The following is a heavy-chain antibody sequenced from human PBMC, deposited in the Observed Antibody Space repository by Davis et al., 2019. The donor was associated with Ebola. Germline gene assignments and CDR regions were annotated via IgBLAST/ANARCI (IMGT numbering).Heavy chain of an antibody. Sequence: GESLKISCAASGFTFSSYGMHWVRQAPGKGLEWVAIISYDGSNKYYADSVQGRFTISRDNSKNTLYQQMTSLHQGPIGLPPGTLLQEHLWG. CDR2: ISYDGSNK. CDR1: GFTFSSYG. J-gene: IGHJ6*01. V-gene: IGHV3-30*03. CDR3: TLLQEHL.